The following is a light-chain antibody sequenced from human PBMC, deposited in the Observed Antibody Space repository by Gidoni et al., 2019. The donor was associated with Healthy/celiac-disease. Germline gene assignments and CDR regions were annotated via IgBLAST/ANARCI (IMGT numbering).Light chain of an antibody. CDR2: WAS. J-gene: IGKJ4*01. V-gene: IGKV4-1*01. Sequence: LGERATINCKSSQSVLYSSNNKNYLAWYQQKPGQPPKLLIYWASTRESGVPDRFSGSGSGTDFTLTISSLQAEDVAVYYCQQYYSTSLTFGGGTKVEI. CDR3: QQYYSTSLT. CDR1: QSVLYSSNNKNY.